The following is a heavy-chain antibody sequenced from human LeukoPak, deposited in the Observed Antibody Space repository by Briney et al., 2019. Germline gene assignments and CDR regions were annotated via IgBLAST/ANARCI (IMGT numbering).Heavy chain of an antibody. J-gene: IGHJ3*02. CDR3: SRDGGEGGNSAFDI. CDR1: GFTFSDYI. D-gene: IGHD3-16*01. CDR2: IRRGANSYTT. V-gene: IGHV3-72*01. Sequence: PGGSLRLSCAASGFTFSDYILDWVRQAPGKGLEWVGRIRRGANSYTTEYAASVKGRFTISRDDSKNSLYLHMNSLKTEDTAVYHCSRDGGEGGNSAFDIWGQGTMVNVSS.